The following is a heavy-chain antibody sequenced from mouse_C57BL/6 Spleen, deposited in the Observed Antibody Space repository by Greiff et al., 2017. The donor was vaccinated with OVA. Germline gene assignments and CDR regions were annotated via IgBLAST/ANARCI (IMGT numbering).Heavy chain of an antibody. CDR2: IDPSDSET. D-gene: IGHD3-1*01. Sequence: QVQLKQPGAELVRPGSSVKLSCKASGYTFTSYWMHWVKQRPIQGLEWIGNIDPSDSETHYNQKFKDKATLTVDKSSSTAYMQLSSLTSEDSAVYYCVTRTDYAMDYWGQGTSVTVSS. J-gene: IGHJ4*01. V-gene: IGHV1-52*01. CDR3: VTRTDYAMDY. CDR1: GYTFTSYW.